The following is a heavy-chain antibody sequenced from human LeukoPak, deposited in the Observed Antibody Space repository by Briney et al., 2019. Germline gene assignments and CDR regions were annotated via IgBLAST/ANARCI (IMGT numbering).Heavy chain of an antibody. V-gene: IGHV3-33*01. CDR1: GFTFSSYG. J-gene: IGHJ5*02. Sequence: GGSLRLSCAASGFTFSSYGMRWVRQAPGKGLEWVAVIWYDGSNKYYADSVKGRFTISRDNSKNTLYLQMNSLRAEDTAVYYCARESGDYGDLRVYNWFDPWGQGTLVTVSS. CDR3: ARESGDYGDLRVYNWFDP. D-gene: IGHD4-17*01. CDR2: IWYDGSNK.